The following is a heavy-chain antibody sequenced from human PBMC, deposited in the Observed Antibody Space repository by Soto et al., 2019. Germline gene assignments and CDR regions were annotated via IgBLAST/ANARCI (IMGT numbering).Heavy chain of an antibody. V-gene: IGHV4-39*01. CDR1: GGSSSSSSYY. J-gene: IGHJ5*02. CDR2: IYYSGST. D-gene: IGHD6-19*01. CDR3: ARHAGIAVAGTGRDWFDP. Sequence: LETLSLTCPVSGGSSSSSSYYWGWIRQPPGKGLEWIGSIYYSGSTYYNPSLKSRVTISVDTSKNQFSLKLSSVTAADTAVYYCARHAGIAVAGTGRDWFDPWGQGTLVTVSS.